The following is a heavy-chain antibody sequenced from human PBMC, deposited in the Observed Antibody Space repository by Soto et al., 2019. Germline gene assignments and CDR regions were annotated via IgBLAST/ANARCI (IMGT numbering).Heavy chain of an antibody. CDR2: INGGNGHT. Sequence: QVQVVQSGAEVKKPGASVKVSCKASGYTFSTYALHWVRQAPGQELEWMGWINGGNGHTRYSQKFKDRVTISRDTPASTAYMELSGLRSEDTAVYYCARGKGMEENYYYYGMDVWGQGTTVTVSS. V-gene: IGHV1-3*01. CDR1: GYTFSTYA. D-gene: IGHD1-1*01. J-gene: IGHJ6*02. CDR3: ARGKGMEENYYYYGMDV.